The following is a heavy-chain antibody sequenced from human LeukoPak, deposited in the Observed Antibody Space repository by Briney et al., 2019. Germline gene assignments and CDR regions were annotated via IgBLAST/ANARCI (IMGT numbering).Heavy chain of an antibody. Sequence: GGSLRLSCAASGFTVSSNYMSWVRQAPGKGLEWVSVIYSGGSTYYADSVKGRFTISRDNSKNTLYLQMNSLRAEDTAVYYCAREHMARCFAYWGQGTLVTVSS. V-gene: IGHV3-53*01. CDR1: GFTVSSNY. D-gene: IGHD3-10*01. CDR3: AREHMARCFAY. CDR2: IYSGGST. J-gene: IGHJ4*02.